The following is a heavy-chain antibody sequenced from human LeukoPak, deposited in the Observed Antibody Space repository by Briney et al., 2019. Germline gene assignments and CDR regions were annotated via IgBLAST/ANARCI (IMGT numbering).Heavy chain of an antibody. Sequence: PGGSLRLSCAASGFTFSSYWVHWVRQAPGKGLEWVARINSDGGTINHADSVRGRFTISRDNAENTLYLQMSSLRAEDTAIYFCARAAYYRFDYWGQGTLVTVSS. V-gene: IGHV3-74*01. CDR2: INSDGGTI. J-gene: IGHJ4*02. D-gene: IGHD1-26*01. CDR1: GFTFSSYW. CDR3: ARAAYYRFDY.